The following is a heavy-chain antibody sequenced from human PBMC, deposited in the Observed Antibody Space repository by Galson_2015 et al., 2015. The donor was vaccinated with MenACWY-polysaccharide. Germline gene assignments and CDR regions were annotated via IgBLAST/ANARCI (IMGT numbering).Heavy chain of an antibody. CDR2: IRYDGSNQ. CDR1: GFTFSSFG. Sequence: SLRLSCAASGFTFSSFGMHWVRQAPGKGLEWVAFIRYDGSNQYYADSVKGRFTISRDNSKNTLYLQMNSLRVEDTAIYYCAKCLCGPAGLAAGGPDYWGQGTPVTVS. V-gene: IGHV3-30*02. J-gene: IGHJ4*02. D-gene: IGHD6-13*01. CDR3: AKCLCGPAGLAAGGPDY.